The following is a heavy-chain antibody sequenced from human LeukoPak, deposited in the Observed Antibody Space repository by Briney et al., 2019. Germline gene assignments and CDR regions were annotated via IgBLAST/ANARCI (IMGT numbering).Heavy chain of an antibody. V-gene: IGHV3-48*01. D-gene: IGHD3-22*01. CDR2: ISSSSSTI. CDR1: GFTFSSYS. Sequence: QAGGSLRLSCAASGFTFSSYSMNWVRQAPGKGLEWVSYISSSSSTIYYADSVKGRFTISRDNSKNTLYLQMNSLRAEDTAVYYCAKEYYDSSGYYSFDYWGQGTLVTVSS. J-gene: IGHJ4*02. CDR3: AKEYYDSSGYYSFDY.